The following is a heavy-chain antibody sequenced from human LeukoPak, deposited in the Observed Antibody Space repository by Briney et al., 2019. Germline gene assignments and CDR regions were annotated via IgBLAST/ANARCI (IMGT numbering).Heavy chain of an antibody. D-gene: IGHD2-2*01. CDR3: AKDLASSLFYYFDY. J-gene: IGHJ4*02. CDR1: GFTFSSHS. Sequence: GGSLRLSCAASGFTFSSHSMNWVRQAPGKGLEWVSSIGGSSSYIYYADSVKGRFTISRDNAKNSLYLQMNSLRAEDTALYYCAKDLASSLFYYFDYWGQGTLVTVSS. V-gene: IGHV3-21*04. CDR2: IGGSSSYI.